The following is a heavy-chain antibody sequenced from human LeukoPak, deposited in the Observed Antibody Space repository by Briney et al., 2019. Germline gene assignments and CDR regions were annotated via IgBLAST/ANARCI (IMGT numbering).Heavy chain of an antibody. J-gene: IGHJ4*02. CDR2: ISSSSTYI. Sequence: GGSQRLSCVASGFTFSTYSMNWVRQAPGKGLEWVSSISSSSTYIYYADSVKGRFTISRDNAKNSVYLQMNSLRAEDTAVYYCARQRDYYDSSGYYIDYWGQGTQVTVSS. V-gene: IGHV3-21*06. CDR1: GFTFSTYS. D-gene: IGHD3-22*01. CDR3: ARQRDYYDSSGYYIDY.